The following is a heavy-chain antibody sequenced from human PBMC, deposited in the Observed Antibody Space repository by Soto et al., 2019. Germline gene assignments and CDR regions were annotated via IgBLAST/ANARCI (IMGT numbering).Heavy chain of an antibody. CDR2: IIPIFGTA. D-gene: IGHD6-19*01. V-gene: IGHV1-69*13. CDR1: GDTFSSYA. CDR3: ARRRGIAVAGMAFDI. J-gene: IGHJ3*02. Sequence: SVKVSCKASGDTFSSYAISWVRQAPGQGLEWMGGIIPIFGTANYAQKFQGRVTITADESTSTAYMELSSLRSEDTAVYYCARRRGIAVAGMAFDIWGQGTMVTVSS.